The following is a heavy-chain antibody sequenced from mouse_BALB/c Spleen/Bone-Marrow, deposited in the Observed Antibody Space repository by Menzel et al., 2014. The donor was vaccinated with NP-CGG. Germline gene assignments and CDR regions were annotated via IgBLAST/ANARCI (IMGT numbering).Heavy chain of an antibody. Sequence: VQLQQSGAELVRPGASVKLSCKASGYTFTSYWINWVKQRPGQGLEWIGNIYPSDSYTNYNQKFKDKATLTVDKSSSTAYMQRSSPTSEDSAVYYCTRREGNYAFAYWGQGTLVTVSA. J-gene: IGHJ3*01. D-gene: IGHD2-1*01. CDR2: IYPSDSYT. CDR3: TRREGNYAFAY. CDR1: GYTFTSYW. V-gene: IGHV1-69*02.